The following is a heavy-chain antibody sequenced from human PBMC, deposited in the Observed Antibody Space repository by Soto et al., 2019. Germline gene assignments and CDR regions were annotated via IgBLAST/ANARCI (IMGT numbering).Heavy chain of an antibody. Sequence: ASVKVSCKASGYTFTGYYMHWVRQAPGQGLEWMGWINPNSGGTNYAQKFQGWVTMTRDTSISTAYMELSRLRSDDTAVYYCARGEHYYDSSGYYLEYWGQGTLVTVSS. V-gene: IGHV1-2*04. J-gene: IGHJ4*02. CDR1: GYTFTGYY. D-gene: IGHD3-22*01. CDR2: INPNSGGT. CDR3: ARGEHYYDSSGYYLEY.